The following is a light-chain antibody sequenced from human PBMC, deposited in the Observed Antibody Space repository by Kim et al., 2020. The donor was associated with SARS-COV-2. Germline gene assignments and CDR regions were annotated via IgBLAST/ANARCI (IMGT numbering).Light chain of an antibody. CDR1: SSNIGAGYY. Sequence: QSVLTQPPSVSGAPGQRVTISCTGSSSNIGAGYYVHWYRQLPGTAPKLLIYGNNNRPSGVPDRFSASRSGTSASLAITGLQAEDEADYYCQSYDRSLSGSVVFGGGTKVTVL. CDR2: GNN. J-gene: IGLJ3*02. V-gene: IGLV1-40*01. CDR3: QSYDRSLSGSVV.